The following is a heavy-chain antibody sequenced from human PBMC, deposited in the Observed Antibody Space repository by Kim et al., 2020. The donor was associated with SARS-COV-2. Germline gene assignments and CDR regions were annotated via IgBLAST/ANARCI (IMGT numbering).Heavy chain of an antibody. CDR3: ARDDYGFGDLLHP. Sequence: GGSLRLSCAASGFTFSTYSMNWVRQAPGKGLEWVSSISSDSRYTYYADSVKGRFTISRDNAKNVLYLQMNSLRAEDTAVYYCARDDYGFGDLLHPWGQG. CDR1: GFTFSTYS. D-gene: IGHD2-21*01. V-gene: IGHV3-21*01. CDR2: ISSDSRYT. J-gene: IGHJ5*02.